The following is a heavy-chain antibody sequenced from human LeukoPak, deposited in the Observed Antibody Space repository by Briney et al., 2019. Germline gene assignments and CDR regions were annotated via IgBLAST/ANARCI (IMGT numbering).Heavy chain of an antibody. CDR2: ISGSGDNT. V-gene: IGHV3-23*01. CDR3: AKGGWGTVLDY. D-gene: IGHD3-16*01. CDR1: GFTFSSYW. J-gene: IGHJ4*02. Sequence: GGSLRLSCAASGFTFSSYWMSWVRQAPGKGLEWVSTISGSGDNTYYSDSVKGRFTISRDNSENTLFLQLNGLRADDTAVYYCAKGGWGTVLDYWGQGTLVTVSS.